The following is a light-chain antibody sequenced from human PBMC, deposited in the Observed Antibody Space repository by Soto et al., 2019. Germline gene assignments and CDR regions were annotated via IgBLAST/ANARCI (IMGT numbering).Light chain of an antibody. CDR2: DVT. CDR1: SSDVGAYNY. Sequence: QSALTQPASVSGSPGQSITISCTGTSSDVGAYNYVSWYQQHPGKAPKLIIYDVTNRPSGVSDRFSGSKSGNTASLTISGLLAEDEADYYCSSYTYSSSVIFGGGTKVTVL. J-gene: IGLJ2*01. CDR3: SSYTYSSSVI. V-gene: IGLV2-14*01.